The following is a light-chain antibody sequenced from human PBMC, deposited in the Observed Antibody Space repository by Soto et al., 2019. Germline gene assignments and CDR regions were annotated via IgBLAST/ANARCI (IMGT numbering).Light chain of an antibody. J-gene: IGKJ1*01. CDR3: QQRSNWPRT. CDR2: DAS. CDR1: QSVSSY. V-gene: IGKV3-11*01. Sequence: EIVLTQSPATLSLSPGERATLSCRASQSVSSYLACYQQKPGQTPRLLIYDASNRATGIPARFSGSGSGTDFTLTISSLEPGDFAVYYCQQRSNWPRTFGQGTKVEIK.